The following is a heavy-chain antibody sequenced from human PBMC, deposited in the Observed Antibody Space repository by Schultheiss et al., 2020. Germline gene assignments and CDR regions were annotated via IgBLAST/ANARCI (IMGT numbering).Heavy chain of an antibody. Sequence: ASVKVSCKASGYTFTSYDINWVRQATGQGLEWMGWMNPNSGGTNYAQKFQGWVTMTRDTSTSTVYMELSSLRSEDTAVYYCARDFDYWGQGTLVTVSS. CDR2: MNPNSGGT. J-gene: IGHJ4*02. V-gene: IGHV1-8*01. CDR3: ARDFDY. CDR1: GYTFTSYD.